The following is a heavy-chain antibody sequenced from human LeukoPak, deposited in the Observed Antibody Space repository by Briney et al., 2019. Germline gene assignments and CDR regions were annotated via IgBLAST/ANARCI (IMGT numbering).Heavy chain of an antibody. J-gene: IGHJ6*02. CDR3: ARATVTTVYYYYGKDV. D-gene: IGHD4-17*01. CDR2: ISAYNGNT. V-gene: IGHV1-18*01. CDR1: GYTFTSYG. Sequence: ASVKVSCKASGYTFTSYGISWVRQAPGQGLEWMGWISAYNGNTNYAQELQGRVTMTTDTSTSTAYMELRSLRSDDTAVYYCARATVTTVYYYYGKDVWGQGATVTVSS.